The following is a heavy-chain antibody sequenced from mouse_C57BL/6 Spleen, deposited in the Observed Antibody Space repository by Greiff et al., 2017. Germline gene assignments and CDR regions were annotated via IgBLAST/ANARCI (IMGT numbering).Heavy chain of an antibody. CDR2: IYPRSGNT. CDR1: GYTFTSYG. J-gene: IGHJ2*01. CDR3: ARATTVVATDY. V-gene: IGHV1-81*01. D-gene: IGHD1-1*01. Sequence: VMLVESGAELARPGASVKLSCKASGYTFTSYGISWVKQRTGQGLEWIGEIYPRSGNTYYNEKFKGKATLTADKSSSTAYMELRSLTSEDSAVXFCARATTVVATDYWGQGTTLTVSS.